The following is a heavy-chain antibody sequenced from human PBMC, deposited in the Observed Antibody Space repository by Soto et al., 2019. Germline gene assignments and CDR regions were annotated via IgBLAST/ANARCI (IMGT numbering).Heavy chain of an antibody. D-gene: IGHD3-3*01. Sequence: PGGSLRLSCAASGFTFVDYAINWVRQTPGKGLQWVSGISGGGRSTYYADSVQGRFTISRDNSKNTVYLQMNSLRAEDTAVYYCARASRVFGGYYFDYWGQGTLVTVSS. CDR2: ISGGGRST. J-gene: IGHJ4*02. CDR1: GFTFVDYA. CDR3: ARASRVFGGYYFDY. V-gene: IGHV3-23*01.